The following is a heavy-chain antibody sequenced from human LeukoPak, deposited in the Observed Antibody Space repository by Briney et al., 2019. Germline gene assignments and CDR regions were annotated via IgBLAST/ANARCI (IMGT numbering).Heavy chain of an antibody. Sequence: PGRSLRLSCAASGFSFSTYGMHWVRQAPGKGLEWVAVIWFDGSNDYYADSVKGRFTISRDKSKHTLLLQMNCLRADDTAVYYCARTRPGMWDWFDPWGQGTLVTVSS. CDR2: IWFDGSND. J-gene: IGHJ5*02. V-gene: IGHV3-33*01. CDR3: ARTRPGMWDWFDP. D-gene: IGHD3-10*01. CDR1: GFSFSTYG.